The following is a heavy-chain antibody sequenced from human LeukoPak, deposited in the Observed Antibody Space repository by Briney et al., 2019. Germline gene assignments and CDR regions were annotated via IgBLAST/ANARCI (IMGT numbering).Heavy chain of an antibody. CDR1: GYTFTSYD. CDR2: MNPNSGNT. Sequence: ASVKVSCKASGYTFTSYDINWVRQATGQGLEWMGWMNPNSGNTGYAQKFQGRVTITRNTSISTAYMELSSLRSEDTAVYYCARGKLSLFRGWIQFSVYYFDYWGQGTLVTVSS. V-gene: IGHV1-8*03. J-gene: IGHJ4*02. CDR3: ARGKLSLFRGWIQFSVYYFDY. D-gene: IGHD5-24*01.